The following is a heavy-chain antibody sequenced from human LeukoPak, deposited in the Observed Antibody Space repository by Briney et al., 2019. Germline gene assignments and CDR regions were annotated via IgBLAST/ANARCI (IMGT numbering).Heavy chain of an antibody. CDR2: IIPIFGTA. Sequence: SVKVSCKASGGTFSSYAISWVRQAPGQGLEWMGGIIPIFGTANYAQKFQGRVTVTADESTSTAYMELGSLRSEDTAVYYCARDDSDNYYDSSGYRLDGYWGQGTLVTVSS. V-gene: IGHV1-69*13. CDR3: ARDDSDNYYDSSGYRLDGY. J-gene: IGHJ4*02. CDR1: GGTFSSYA. D-gene: IGHD3-22*01.